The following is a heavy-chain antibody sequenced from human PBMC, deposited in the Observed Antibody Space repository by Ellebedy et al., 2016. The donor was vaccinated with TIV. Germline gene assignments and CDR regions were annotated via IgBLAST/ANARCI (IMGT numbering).Heavy chain of an antibody. CDR3: ARMEYGSGSYNFDY. Sequence: GESLKISCAASGFTFSSYWMHWVRQAPGKGLVWVSRINGDGSSTNYAAYVKGRFTISRDNAKNSLYLQMNSLRAEDTAVYYCARMEYGSGSYNFDYWGQGTLVTVSS. CDR1: GFTFSSYW. V-gene: IGHV3-74*01. J-gene: IGHJ4*02. D-gene: IGHD3-10*01. CDR2: INGDGSST.